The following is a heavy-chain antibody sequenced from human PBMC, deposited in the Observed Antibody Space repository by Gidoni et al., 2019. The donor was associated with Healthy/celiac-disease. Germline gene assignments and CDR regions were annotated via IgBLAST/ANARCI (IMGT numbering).Heavy chain of an antibody. CDR3: ARGPYDFWSGYSLYYFDY. Sequence: QLQLQESGPGLVKPSETLSLTCTVSGGSISSSSYYWGWIRQPPGKGLEWIGSIYYRGSTYYHPSLKSRVTISVDTSKNQFSLKLSSVTAADTAVYYCARGPYDFWSGYSLYYFDYWGQGTLVTVSS. J-gene: IGHJ4*02. V-gene: IGHV4-39*01. CDR2: IYYRGST. CDR1: GGSISSSSYY. D-gene: IGHD3-3*01.